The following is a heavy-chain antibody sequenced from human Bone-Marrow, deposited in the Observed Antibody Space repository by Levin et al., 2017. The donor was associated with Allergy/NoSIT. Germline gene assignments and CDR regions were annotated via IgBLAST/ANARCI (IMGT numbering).Heavy chain of an antibody. Sequence: GESLKISCAVSGFTLNNAWINWVRQAPGKGLEWVGRFKGKTDGGTTDYAAPVKGRFTISRDDSKNMLYLQMNSLKTEETAVYYCSTVRYCSSGVCYARYYYYYGMDVWGQGTTVTVSS. J-gene: IGHJ6*02. D-gene: IGHD2-21*02. CDR2: FKGKTDGGTT. V-gene: IGHV3-15*07. CDR3: STVRYCSSGVCYARYYYYYGMDV. CDR1: GFTLNNAW.